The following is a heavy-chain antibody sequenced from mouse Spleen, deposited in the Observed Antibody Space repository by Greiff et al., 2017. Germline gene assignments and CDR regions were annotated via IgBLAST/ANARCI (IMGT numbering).Heavy chain of an antibody. J-gene: IGHJ3*01. V-gene: IGHV1-50*01. Sequence: QVQLKQPGAELVKPGASVKLSCKASGYTFTSYWMQWVKQRPGQGLEWIGEIDPSDSYTNYNQKFKGKATLTVDTSSSTAYMQLSSLTSEDSAVYYCADLGFAYWGQGTLVTVSA. CDR2: IDPSDSYT. CDR3: ADLGFAY. CDR1: GYTFTSYW.